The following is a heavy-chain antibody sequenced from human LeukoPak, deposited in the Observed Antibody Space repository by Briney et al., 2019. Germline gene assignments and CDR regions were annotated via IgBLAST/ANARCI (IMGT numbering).Heavy chain of an antibody. CDR2: IYSGGST. Sequence: PGGSLRLSCAASGFTVSSNYMSWVRQAPGKGLEWVSVIYSGGSTYYADSVKGRFTISRDNSKNTLYLQMNSLRAEDTAVYYCARGYSSGWSMYSFDYWGQGTLVTVSS. J-gene: IGHJ4*02. V-gene: IGHV3-53*01. D-gene: IGHD6-19*01. CDR1: GFTVSSNY. CDR3: ARGYSSGWSMYSFDY.